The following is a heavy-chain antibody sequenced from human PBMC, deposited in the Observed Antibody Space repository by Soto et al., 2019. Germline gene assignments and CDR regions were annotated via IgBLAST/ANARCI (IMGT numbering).Heavy chain of an antibody. CDR1: GASISSSTYF. Sequence: QLQLQESGPGLVQPLETLSLTCSVSGASISSSTYFWGWIRQPPGKGLEWLGTIYYSGSTYYNPSLRSGGSISVDTSKNQISLKLNSVTAADTALYFCARHIGEYEGHWFDPWGQGTLVTVSS. CDR2: IYYSGST. V-gene: IGHV4-39*01. J-gene: IGHJ5*02. CDR3: ARHIGEYEGHWFDP. D-gene: IGHD4-17*01.